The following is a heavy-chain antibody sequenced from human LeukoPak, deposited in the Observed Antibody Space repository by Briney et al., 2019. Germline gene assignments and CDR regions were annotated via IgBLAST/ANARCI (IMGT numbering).Heavy chain of an antibody. J-gene: IGHJ4*02. CDR1: GYTFTDFT. CDR3: AIVRGWGPFDY. D-gene: IGHD5-12*01. V-gene: IGHV1-3*01. Sequence: ASVKVSCKASGYTFTDFTIHWVRQAPGQRLEWMGWIHAGNGNTKYSQNFQGRVTITRDTSAITATSAITAYMEMSSLRSEDTAVDYCAIVRGWGPFDYWGQGTLVTVSS. CDR2: IHAGNGNT.